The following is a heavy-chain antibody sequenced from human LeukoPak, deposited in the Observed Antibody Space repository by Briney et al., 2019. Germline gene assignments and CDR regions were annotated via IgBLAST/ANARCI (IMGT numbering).Heavy chain of an antibody. CDR2: IKQDGSEK. CDR3: ARGVVLMVYAMVSEYFQH. D-gene: IGHD2-8*01. J-gene: IGHJ1*01. Sequence: GGSLRLSCSASGFTFKTYWMGWVRQAPGKWLEWVANIKQDGSEKDYVDSVKGRFTISRDNSKNTLYLQMNSLRAEDTAVYYCARGVVLMVYAMVSEYFQHWGQGTLVTVSS. CDR1: GFTFKTYW. V-gene: IGHV3-7*01.